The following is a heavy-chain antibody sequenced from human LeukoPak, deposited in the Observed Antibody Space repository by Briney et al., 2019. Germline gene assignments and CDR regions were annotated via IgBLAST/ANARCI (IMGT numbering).Heavy chain of an antibody. CDR2: LIPILGIA. D-gene: IGHD4-23*01. J-gene: IGHJ5*02. CDR1: GGTFSSYT. V-gene: IGHV1-69*02. CDR3: ARASTVANTLFGLDP. Sequence: GSSVKVSCKASGGTFSSYTINWVRQAPGQGLEWMGRLIPILGIANYAQKFQGRVTVTADKSTSTAYMELSSLRSEDTAVYYCARASTVANTLFGLDPWGQGTLVTVSS.